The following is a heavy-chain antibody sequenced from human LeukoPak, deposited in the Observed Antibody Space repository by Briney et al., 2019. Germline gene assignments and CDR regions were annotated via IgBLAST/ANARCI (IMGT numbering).Heavy chain of an antibody. J-gene: IGHJ4*02. Sequence: SETLSLTCAVSGGSFSGNYWSWIRQHPGKGLQWIGEINRGGDTNYNPSLESRVTMSLDTSKNQFSLRLRSVTAADTAVYYCARGYGSGSYFGYWGQGTLVTVSS. D-gene: IGHD3-10*01. CDR2: INRGGDT. CDR1: GGSFSGNY. CDR3: ARGYGSGSYFGY. V-gene: IGHV4-34*01.